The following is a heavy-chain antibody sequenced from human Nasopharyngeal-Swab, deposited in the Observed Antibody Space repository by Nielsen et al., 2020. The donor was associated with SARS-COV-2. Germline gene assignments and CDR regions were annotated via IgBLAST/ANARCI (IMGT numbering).Heavy chain of an antibody. Sequence: SETLSLTCTVSGGSISSGGYYWSWIRQHPGKGLEWIGYIYYSGSTYYNPSLKSRVTISVDRSKNQFSLKLSSVTAADTAVYYCARGVDTYDYSNLLDYWGQGTLVTVSS. CDR3: ARGVDTYDYSNLLDY. V-gene: IGHV4-31*03. D-gene: IGHD4-11*01. J-gene: IGHJ4*02. CDR1: GGSISSGGYY. CDR2: IYYSGST.